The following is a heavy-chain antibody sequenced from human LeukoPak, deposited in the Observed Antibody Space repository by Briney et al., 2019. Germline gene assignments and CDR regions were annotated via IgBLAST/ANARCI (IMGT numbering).Heavy chain of an antibody. CDR1: GGSISSYY. D-gene: IGHD3-3*01. J-gene: IGHJ5*02. CDR2: IYYTGST. CDR3: ARDSLLEWSRGFDP. Sequence: SETLSLTCTVSGGSISSYYWSWIRQPPGERMEWIGYIYYTGSTNYNPSLKSRVTMSVDTSKNQFSLKPNSVTAADTAVYYCARDSLLEWSRGFDPWGQGTLVTVSS. V-gene: IGHV4-59*01.